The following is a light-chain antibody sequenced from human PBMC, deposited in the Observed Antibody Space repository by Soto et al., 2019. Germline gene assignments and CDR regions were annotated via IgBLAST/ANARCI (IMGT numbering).Light chain of an antibody. Sequence: QSVLTQPPSASGTPGQRVTISCSGSSSNIGSNTVNWYQQLPGTAPKLLIYSNNQRPSGVPDRFSGSKSGTSASLAISGLQSEDEDDYYCAAWDDSLNVNVVFGGGTKLTVL. CDR1: SSNIGSNT. CDR3: AAWDDSLNVNVV. V-gene: IGLV1-44*01. J-gene: IGLJ2*01. CDR2: SNN.